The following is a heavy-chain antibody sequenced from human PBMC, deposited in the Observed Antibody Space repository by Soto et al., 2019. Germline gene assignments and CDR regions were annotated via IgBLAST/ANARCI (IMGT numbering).Heavy chain of an antibody. CDR3: AGSYCSKGVCYRGASDH. Sequence: SETLSLTCTVSGGSISSYYWSWIRQPPGKGLEWIGYIYYSGSTNYNPSLKSRVTISVDTSKNQFSLKLSSVTAADTAVYYCAGSYCSKGVCYRGASDHWGQGTLVTVSS. D-gene: IGHD2-8*01. V-gene: IGHV4-59*12. CDR1: GGSISSYY. CDR2: IYYSGST. J-gene: IGHJ4*02.